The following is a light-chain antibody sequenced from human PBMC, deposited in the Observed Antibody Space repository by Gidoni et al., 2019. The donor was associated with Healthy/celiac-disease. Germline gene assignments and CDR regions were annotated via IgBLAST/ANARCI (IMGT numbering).Light chain of an antibody. Sequence: ELVMTQSPATLSVSPGERATLSCRASQSVSSNLAWYQQKPGQAPRPLIYGASTRATGIPARFSGSGSGTEFTLTISSLQSEDFAVYYCQQYNNWPPYTFXXXTKLEIK. J-gene: IGKJ2*01. CDR2: GAS. V-gene: IGKV3-15*01. CDR3: QQYNNWPPYT. CDR1: QSVSSN.